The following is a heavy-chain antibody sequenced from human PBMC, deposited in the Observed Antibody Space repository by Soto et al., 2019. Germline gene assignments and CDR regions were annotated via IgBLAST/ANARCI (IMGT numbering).Heavy chain of an antibody. CDR2: MNPNSGNT. J-gene: IGHJ6*03. V-gene: IGHV1-8*01. D-gene: IGHD1-1*01. CDR3: ARSHSVLEQLSFYHHDYIAV. CDR1: GYTFTSYY. Sequence: DSVKVSCKASGYTFTSYYINWVRQATGQGLEWMGWMNPNSGNTGYAQKFQGRVTMTRNTSISTAYMELSSLRSEDTAVYYCARSHSVLEQLSFYHHDYIAVWGKGTTVTVSS.